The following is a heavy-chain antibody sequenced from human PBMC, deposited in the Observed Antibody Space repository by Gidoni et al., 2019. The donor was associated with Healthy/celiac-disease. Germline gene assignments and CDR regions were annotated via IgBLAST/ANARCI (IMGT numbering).Heavy chain of an antibody. CDR1: GFTVSSNY. Sequence: EVQLVESGGGLVQPGGSLRLSCAASGFTVSSNYMSWVRQAPGKGLEWVSVIYSGGSTYYADSVKGRFTISRDNSKNTLYLQMNSLRAEDTAVYYCARDSRIAAAGRGAFDIWGQGTMVTVSS. J-gene: IGHJ3*02. CDR2: IYSGGST. D-gene: IGHD6-13*01. CDR3: ARDSRIAAAGRGAFDI. V-gene: IGHV3-66*01.